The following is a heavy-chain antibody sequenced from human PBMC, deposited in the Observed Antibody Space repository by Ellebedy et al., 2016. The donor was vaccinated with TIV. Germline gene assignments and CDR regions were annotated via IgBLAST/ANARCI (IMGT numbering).Heavy chain of an antibody. J-gene: IGHJ4*02. CDR3: TADKCGGDCLREVDY. D-gene: IGHD2-21*02. Sequence: GESLKISCAVSGFTFSNAWMNWVRQAPGKGLEWVGRLKSKTDGGTTDYAAPVKGRFTISRDASKNTLYLQMNSLKTEDTAVYYCTADKCGGDCLREVDYWGQGTLVTVSS. V-gene: IGHV3-15*07. CDR2: LKSKTDGGTT. CDR1: GFTFSNAW.